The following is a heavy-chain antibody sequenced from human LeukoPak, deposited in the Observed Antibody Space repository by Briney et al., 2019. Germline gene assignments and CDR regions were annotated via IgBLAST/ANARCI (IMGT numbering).Heavy chain of an antibody. CDR3: AKDKTPSPDYYYYYMDV. J-gene: IGHJ6*03. V-gene: IGHV3-23*01. CDR2: ISGSGGST. CDR1: GFTVSNNY. Sequence: GGSLRLSCTASGFTVSNNYMNWVRQAPGKGLEWVSAISGSGGSTYYADSVKGRFTISRDNSKNTLYLQMNSLRAEDTAVYYCAKDKTPSPDYYYYYMDVWGKGTTVTVSS.